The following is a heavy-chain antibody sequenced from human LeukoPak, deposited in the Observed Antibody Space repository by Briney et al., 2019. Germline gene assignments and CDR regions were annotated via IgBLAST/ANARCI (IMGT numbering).Heavy chain of an antibody. CDR3: AREPTYSSSWHTSCDY. J-gene: IGHJ4*02. D-gene: IGHD6-13*01. CDR1: GGSISSSSYY. Sequence: SETLSLTCTVSGGSISSSSYYWGRIRQPPGKGLEWIGSIYYSGSTYYNPSLKSRVTISVDTSKNQFSLKLSSVTAADTAVYFCAREPTYSSSWHTSCDYWGQGTLVTVSS. CDR2: IYYSGST. V-gene: IGHV4-39*07.